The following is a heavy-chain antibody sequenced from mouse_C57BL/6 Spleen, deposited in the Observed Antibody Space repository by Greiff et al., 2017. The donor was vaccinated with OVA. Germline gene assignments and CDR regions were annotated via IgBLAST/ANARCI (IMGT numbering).Heavy chain of an antibody. CDR3: ARDHQGYCGSSFDY. CDR1: GYAFSSYW. J-gene: IGHJ2*01. Sequence: VQLHQSGPELVQPGASVKISCKASGYAFSSYWMNWVKQRPGKGLEWIGRIYPGDGDTNYNGKFTGKATLTADKSSSRAYMQLSSLTSEDAAVYFCARDHQGYCGSSFDYWGQGTTVTVSS. D-gene: IGHD1-1*01. CDR2: IYPGDGDT. V-gene: IGHV1-82*01.